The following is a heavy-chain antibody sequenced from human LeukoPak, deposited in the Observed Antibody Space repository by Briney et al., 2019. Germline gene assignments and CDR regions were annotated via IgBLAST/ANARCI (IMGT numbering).Heavy chain of an antibody. CDR2: IYYSGST. D-gene: IGHD2-15*01. Sequence: SETLSLTCTVSGGSISDYYWSWIRQPPGTGLEWIGYIYYSGSTNYNPSLKSRVTISVDTSRNQFSLKLSSVTAADTAVYYCARLLGGNYYYGMDVWGQGTTVTVSS. CDR3: ARLLGGNYYYGMDV. CDR1: GGSISDYY. V-gene: IGHV4-59*08. J-gene: IGHJ6*02.